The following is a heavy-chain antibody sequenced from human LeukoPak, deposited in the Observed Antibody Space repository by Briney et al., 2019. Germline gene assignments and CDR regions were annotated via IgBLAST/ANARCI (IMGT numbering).Heavy chain of an antibody. D-gene: IGHD3-10*02. CDR3: AELGITMIGGV. CDR2: IKQDGSEK. J-gene: IGHJ6*04. V-gene: IGHV3-7*01. Sequence: GGSLRLSCAASGFTFDDYGMSWVRQAPGKGLEWVANIKQDGSEKYYVDSVKGRFTISRDNAKNSLYLQMNSLRAEDTAVYYCAELGITMIGGVWGKGTTVTISS. CDR1: GFTFDDYG.